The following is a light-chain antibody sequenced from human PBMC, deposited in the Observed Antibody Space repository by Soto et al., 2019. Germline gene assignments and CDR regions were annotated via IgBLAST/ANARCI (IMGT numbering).Light chain of an antibody. V-gene: IGKV1-12*01. CDR2: AAS. CDR1: QGISTN. Sequence: DLRKTQDPSSGSTSVEDRVTITFRASQGISTNLAWYQQKPGKAPKLLIYAASSLQSGVPSRFSGSGSWTDFTITISSLHLQAFPSYYCQQRYSDLRSFGQGTKVDIK. CDR3: QQRYSDLRS. J-gene: IGKJ1*01.